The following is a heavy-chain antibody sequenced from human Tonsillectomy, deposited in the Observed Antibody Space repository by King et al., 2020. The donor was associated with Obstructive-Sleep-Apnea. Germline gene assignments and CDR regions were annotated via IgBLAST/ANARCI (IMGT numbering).Heavy chain of an antibody. CDR2: INPNRGGT. J-gene: IGHJ4*02. Sequence: QLVQSGAEVKKPGASVKGSCKASGYTFTGYYIHLVRQAPGQGLEWMGWINPNRGGTNYAQKFQGRVTMTRDTSISTAYMELSRLRSDDTAVYYCARASIGDPDYWGQGTLVTVSS. D-gene: IGHD2-21*01. CDR1: GYTFTGYY. CDR3: ARASIGDPDY. V-gene: IGHV1-2*02.